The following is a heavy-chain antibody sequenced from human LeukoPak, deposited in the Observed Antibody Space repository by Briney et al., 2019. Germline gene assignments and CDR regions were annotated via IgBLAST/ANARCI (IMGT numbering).Heavy chain of an antibody. CDR1: GFTFSSYW. D-gene: IGHD5-12*01. V-gene: IGHV3-7*05. CDR2: IKQDGSEK. CDR3: ARDTSGYDYPPDY. J-gene: IGHJ4*02. Sequence: GGSLRLSCAASGFTFSSYWMSWVRRSPGKGLEWVANIKQDGSEKYYVDSVKGRFSISRDNAKNSLYLQMDSLRAEDTAVYYCARDTSGYDYPPDYWGQGTLVTVSS.